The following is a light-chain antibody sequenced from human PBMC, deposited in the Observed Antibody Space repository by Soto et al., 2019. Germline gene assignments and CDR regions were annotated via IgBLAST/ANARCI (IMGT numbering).Light chain of an antibody. Sequence: EIVLTQSPGTLSLSPGERATLPCRASQSVKSSYLAWYQHKPGQAPRLLIYGTSSRATGIPGRFSGSGSGTDFTLTIGRLEPEDFAVYYCQQYGNSWTFGQGTKVDIK. CDR3: QQYGNSWT. CDR1: QSVKSSY. V-gene: IGKV3-20*01. J-gene: IGKJ1*01. CDR2: GTS.